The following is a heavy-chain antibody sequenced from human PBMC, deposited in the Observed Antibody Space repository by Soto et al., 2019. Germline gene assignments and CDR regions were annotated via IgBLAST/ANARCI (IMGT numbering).Heavy chain of an antibody. J-gene: IGHJ6*02. Sequence: QVQLVQSGAEVKKPGASVKVSCKASGYTFTSYGISWVRQAPGQGLEWMGWISAYNGNTNYAQKLQGRVTMTTDTATSTAYMELRSLRSDDTAVYYCARVPIAVDGGGSPGGMDVWGQGTTVTVSS. D-gene: IGHD6-19*01. V-gene: IGHV1-18*01. CDR3: ARVPIAVDGGGSPGGMDV. CDR2: ISAYNGNT. CDR1: GYTFTSYG.